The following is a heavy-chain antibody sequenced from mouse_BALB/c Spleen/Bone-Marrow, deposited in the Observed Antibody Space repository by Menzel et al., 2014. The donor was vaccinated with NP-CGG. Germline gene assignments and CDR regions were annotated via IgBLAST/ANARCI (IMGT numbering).Heavy chain of an antibody. J-gene: IGHJ4*01. CDR1: GFAFSNYD. CDR3: ARDVLLDYLDY. CDR2: ISSGGGST. Sequence: EVQRLESGGGLVKPGGSLKLSCAVSGFAFSNYDMSWVRQTPEKRLEWVAYISSGGGSTYYPDTVKGRFTISRDSAKIALFLQMSSLKSEDTAMYYCARDVLLDYLDYWGQRTPFTAS. D-gene: IGHD1-1*01. V-gene: IGHV5-12-1*01.